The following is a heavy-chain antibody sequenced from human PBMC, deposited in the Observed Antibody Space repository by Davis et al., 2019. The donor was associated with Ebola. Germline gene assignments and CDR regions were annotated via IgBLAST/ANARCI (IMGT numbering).Heavy chain of an antibody. CDR2: ISHDGSKK. CDR1: GFTFKSHG. J-gene: IGHJ6*04. Sequence: GESLKISCAASGFTFKSHGMHWVRQAPGKGLEWVALISHDGSKKYYADSVKGRFTISRHNSKNTLYLQMNSLRAEDTAVYYCAKSGLSFGVVKYHYGMDVWGKGTTVTVSS. V-gene: IGHV3-30*18. CDR3: AKSGLSFGVVKYHYGMDV. D-gene: IGHD3-3*01.